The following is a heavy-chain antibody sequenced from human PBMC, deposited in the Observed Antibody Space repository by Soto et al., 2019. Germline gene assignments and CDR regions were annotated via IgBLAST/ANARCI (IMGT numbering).Heavy chain of an antibody. CDR3: ARESNTIFGVVTDFDH. CDR2: ISSSSSPI. D-gene: IGHD3-3*01. Sequence: EVQLVESGGGLVQPGGSLRLSCAASGFTFSSYSMNWVRQAPGKGLGWVSYISSSSSPIYYADSVKGRFTISRDNAKNSLYLQMNSLRDEDTAVYYCARESNTIFGVVTDFDHWGQGTLVTVSS. J-gene: IGHJ4*02. V-gene: IGHV3-48*02. CDR1: GFTFSSYS.